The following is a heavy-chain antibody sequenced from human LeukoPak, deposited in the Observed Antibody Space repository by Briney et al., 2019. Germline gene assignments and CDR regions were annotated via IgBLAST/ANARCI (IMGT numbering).Heavy chain of an antibody. CDR1: GFTFSTYA. CDR3: AREWHYYDSSGYREGYNWFDP. D-gene: IGHD3-22*01. Sequence: GGSLRLSCEASGFTFSTYAMHWVRQAPGKGLEWVSEISYDGSNEYYADSVKGRFTISRGKSKNTLYLQMNSLTAEDTAVYYCAREWHYYDSSGYREGYNWFDPWGQGTLVTVSS. J-gene: IGHJ5*02. V-gene: IGHV3-30*01. CDR2: ISYDGSNE.